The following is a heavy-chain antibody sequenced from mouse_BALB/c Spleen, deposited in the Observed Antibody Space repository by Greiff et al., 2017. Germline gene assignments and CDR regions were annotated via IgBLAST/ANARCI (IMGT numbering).Heavy chain of an antibody. V-gene: IGHV5-4*02. Sequence: EVKVVESGGGLVKPGGSLKLSCAASGFTFSDYYMYWVRQTPEKRLEWVATISDGGSYTYYPDSVKGRFTISRDNAKNNLYLQMSSLKSEDTAMYYCARAYYYGSSPAWFAYWGQGTLVTVSA. J-gene: IGHJ3*01. CDR1: GFTFSDYY. D-gene: IGHD1-1*01. CDR3: ARAYYYGSSPAWFAY. CDR2: ISDGGSYT.